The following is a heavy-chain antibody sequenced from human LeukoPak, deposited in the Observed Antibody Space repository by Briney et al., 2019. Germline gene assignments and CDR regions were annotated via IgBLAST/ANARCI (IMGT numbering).Heavy chain of an antibody. CDR3: TRDSYCGDDCYLHYYYYYGMDV. CDR2: IYIDGSST. V-gene: IGHV3-74*01. D-gene: IGHD2-21*02. Sequence: GGSLRLSCAASGSTVSSNYMSWVRQAPGKGLVWVARIYIDGSSTSYADSVKGRFTISRDNAKNTLYLQMNSLRAEDTAVYYCTRDSYCGDDCYLHYYYYYGMDVWGQGTTVTVSS. J-gene: IGHJ6*02. CDR1: GSTVSSNY.